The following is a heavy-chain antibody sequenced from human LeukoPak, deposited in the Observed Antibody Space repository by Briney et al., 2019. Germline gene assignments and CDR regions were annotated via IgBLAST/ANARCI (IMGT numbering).Heavy chain of an antibody. Sequence: SESLSLTCTVSGGSISSYYWSWIRQPPGKGLEWIGYIYYSRSTNYNPSLKSRVTISVDTSKNQFSLKLSSVTAADTAVYYCARDPRLRYFDLWGRGTLVTVSS. CDR1: GGSISSYY. CDR3: ARDPRLRYFDL. V-gene: IGHV4-59*01. CDR2: IYYSRST. J-gene: IGHJ2*01.